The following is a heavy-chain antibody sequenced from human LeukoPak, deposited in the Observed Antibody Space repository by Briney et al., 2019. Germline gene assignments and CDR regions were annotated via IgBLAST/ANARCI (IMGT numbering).Heavy chain of an antibody. J-gene: IGHJ5*02. Sequence: GSLRLSCAASGITFTNTWLTWVRQAPGKGLEGVGRVKTKGDGGAVDYAAPVKGRFTISRDDSTKTLYLQMNSLKTEDTAVYYCTTDRMIYATNWAVSWFDPWGQGTLVTVSS. D-gene: IGHD2-8*01. CDR3: TTDRMIYATNWAVSWFDP. V-gene: IGHV3-15*01. CDR2: VKTKGDGGAV. CDR1: GITFTNTW.